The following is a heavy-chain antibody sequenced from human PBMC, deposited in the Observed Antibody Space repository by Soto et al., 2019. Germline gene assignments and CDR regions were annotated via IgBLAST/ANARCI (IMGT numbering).Heavy chain of an antibody. CDR1: GYIFTNHY. CDR3: ARADYYDSSGFYYDC. CDR2: INPSGGST. Sequence: QVQLVQSGAEVKKPGASVKVSCKASGYIFTNHYIHWVRQAPGQVLECMGIINPSGGSTNYLQKFHGRITMTRDTSTSTVYMELSSLRSEDTAVYFCARADYYDSSGFYYDCWGQGTLVTVSS. J-gene: IGHJ4*02. D-gene: IGHD3-22*01. V-gene: IGHV1-46*01.